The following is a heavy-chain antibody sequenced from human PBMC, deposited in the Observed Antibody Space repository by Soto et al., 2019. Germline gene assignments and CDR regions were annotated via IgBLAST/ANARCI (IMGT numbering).Heavy chain of an antibody. CDR3: ARDNAEIVLVPALNWFDN. D-gene: IGHD2-2*01. J-gene: IGHJ5*02. V-gene: IGHV1-69*06. CDR2: IIPIFGTA. CDR1: GATCSSYA. Sequence: SSVKVSCKASGATCSSYAISWVRQAPGQGLEWMGGIIPIFGTANYAQKFQGRVTITADKSTSTAYMELSSLRSEDTAVYYCARDNAEIVLVPALNWFDNWDPETLVNASS.